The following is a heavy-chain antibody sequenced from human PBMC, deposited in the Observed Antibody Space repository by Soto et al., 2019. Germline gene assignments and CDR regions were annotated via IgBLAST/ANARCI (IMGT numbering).Heavy chain of an antibody. D-gene: IGHD2-21*01. CDR1: GFTFSNYG. CDR2: ISGSGGRT. V-gene: IGHV3-23*01. CDR3: AKEMIASTLADFFDY. Sequence: EVQLLESGGGLIQHGGSLRLSCETSGFTFSNYGMTWVRLAPGKGLEWVSTISGSGGRTFYADPVKGRFTISRDNSKNTLYLQMKSLRAEDTAVYYCAKEMIASTLADFFDYWGQGTLVTVSS. J-gene: IGHJ4*02.